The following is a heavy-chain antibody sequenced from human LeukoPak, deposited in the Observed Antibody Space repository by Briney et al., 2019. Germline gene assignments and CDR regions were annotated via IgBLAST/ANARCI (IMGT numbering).Heavy chain of an antibody. CDR2: IYYSGST. CDR1: GGSISSGGYY. V-gene: IGHV4-31*01. D-gene: IGHD3-16*02. Sequence: SETLSLTCTVSGGSISSGGYYWSWIRQHPGKGLEWIGYIYYSGSTYYNPSLKSQVTISVDTSKNQFSLKLSSVTAADTAVYYCANRIGGVIVYWGQGTLVTVSS. J-gene: IGHJ4*02. CDR3: ANRIGGVIVY.